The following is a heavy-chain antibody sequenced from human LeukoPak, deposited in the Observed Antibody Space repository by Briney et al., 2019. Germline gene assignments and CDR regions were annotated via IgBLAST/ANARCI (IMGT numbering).Heavy chain of an antibody. CDR1: GGSISSYY. J-gene: IGHJ4*02. V-gene: IGHV4-4*07. D-gene: IGHD3-3*01. CDR2: IYTSGST. Sequence: ASETLSLTCTVSGGSISSYYWSWIRQPAGKGLEWIGRIYTSGSTNYNPSLKSRVTISVDTSKNQFSLKLSSVTAADTAVYYCARVIVTIFGVVIYFDYWGQGTLVTVSS. CDR3: ARVIVTIFGVVIYFDY.